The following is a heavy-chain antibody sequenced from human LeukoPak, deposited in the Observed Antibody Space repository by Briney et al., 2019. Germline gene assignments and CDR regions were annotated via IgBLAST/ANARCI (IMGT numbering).Heavy chain of an antibody. V-gene: IGHV3-30*18. Sequence: GRSLRLSCTTTGFTFSSYGMHWVRQAPGKGLEWVAVISSDGSGKHSAESVKGRFTISRDNSKNTLYLQMNSLRAEDTAVYYFAKDSNGWKLLLDHWGQGTLVTVSS. J-gene: IGHJ4*02. CDR2: ISSDGSGK. D-gene: IGHD4-23*01. CDR3: AKDSNGWKLLLDH. CDR1: GFTFSSYG.